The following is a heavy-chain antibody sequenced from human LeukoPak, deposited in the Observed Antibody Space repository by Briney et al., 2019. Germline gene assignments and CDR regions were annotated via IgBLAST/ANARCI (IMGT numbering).Heavy chain of an antibody. V-gene: IGHV3-21*01. CDR2: ISSSSSYI. J-gene: IGHJ4*02. CDR3: ARAPQYQPYYFDY. Sequence: EGSLRLSCAASGFTFSSYSMNWVRQAPGKGLEWVSSISSSSSYIYYADSVKGRFTISRDNAENSLYLQMNSLRAEDTAVYYCARAPQYQPYYFDYWGQGTLVTVSS. D-gene: IGHD2-2*01. CDR1: GFTFSSYS.